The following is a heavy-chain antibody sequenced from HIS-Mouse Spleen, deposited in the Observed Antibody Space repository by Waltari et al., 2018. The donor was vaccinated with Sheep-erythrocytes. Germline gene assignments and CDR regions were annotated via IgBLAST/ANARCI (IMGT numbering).Heavy chain of an antibody. D-gene: IGHD7-27*01. V-gene: IGHV4-30-4*01. CDR1: GGSISSGDYY. J-gene: IGHJ4*02. Sequence: QVQPQESGPGLVKPSQTLSLTCTVSGGSISSGDYYWSWIRQPPGKGLEWIGYIYYSGSTYYNPSLKSRVTISVDTSKNQFSLKLSSVTAADTAVYYCARALANWGSSFDYWGQGTLVTVSS. CDR2: IYYSGST. CDR3: ARALANWGSSFDY.